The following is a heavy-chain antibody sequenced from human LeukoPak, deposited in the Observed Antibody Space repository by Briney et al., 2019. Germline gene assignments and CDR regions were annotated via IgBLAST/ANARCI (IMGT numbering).Heavy chain of an antibody. Sequence: GGSLRLSCAASGFTFSSYDMHWVRQAPGKGLEWLAVVSAHGLDKFYASSVRGRFTISKDTSKNTLSLQMNSLRSDDSGVYYCARAFTPGIRKALWIGDSLWDQGTLVTVSS. CDR1: GFTFSSYD. V-gene: IGHV3-30*03. D-gene: IGHD3-10*01. CDR3: ARAFTPGIRKALWIGDSL. CDR2: VSAHGLDK. J-gene: IGHJ4*02.